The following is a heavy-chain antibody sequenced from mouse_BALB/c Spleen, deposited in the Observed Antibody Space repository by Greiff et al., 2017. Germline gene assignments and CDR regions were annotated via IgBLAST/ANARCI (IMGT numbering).Heavy chain of an antibody. CDR3: ARSDEGGDYFDY. CDR1: GFTFSSFG. V-gene: IGHV5-17*02. CDR2: ISSGSSTI. J-gene: IGHJ2*01. Sequence: EVHLVESGGGLVQPGGSRKLSCAASGFTFSSFGMHWVRQAPEKGLEWVAYISSGSSTIYYADTVKGRFTISRDNPKNTLFLQMTSLRSEDTAMYYCARSDEGGDYFDYWGQGTTLTVSS.